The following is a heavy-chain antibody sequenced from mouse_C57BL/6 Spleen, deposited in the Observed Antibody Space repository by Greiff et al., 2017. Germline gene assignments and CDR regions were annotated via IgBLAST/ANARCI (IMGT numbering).Heavy chain of an antibody. D-gene: IGHD2-10*02. CDR3: ARHEGGYGNYCYFDV. CDR2: FYPGSGSI. J-gene: IGHJ1*03. Sequence: VQGVESGAELVKPGASVKLSCKASGYTFTEYTIHWVKQRSGQGLEWIGWFYPGSGSIKYNEKFKDKATLTADKSSSTVYMELSRLTSEDSAVYFCARHEGGYGNYCYFDVWGTGTTVTVSS. V-gene: IGHV1-62-2*01. CDR1: GYTFTEYT.